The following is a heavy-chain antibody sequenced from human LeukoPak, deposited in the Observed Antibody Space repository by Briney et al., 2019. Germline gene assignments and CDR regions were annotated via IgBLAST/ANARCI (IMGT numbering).Heavy chain of an antibody. CDR1: GGSISSYY. V-gene: IGHV4-59*01. D-gene: IGHD3-16*02. CDR2: ISYSGSA. CDR3: ARYIWGSYPTFVDN. Sequence: SETLSLTCTVSGGSISSYYWSWIRQPPGKGLEWIGYISYSGSANYNPSLKSRVTISVDRSKNQLSLKMNSVTAADTAVYYCARYIWGSYPTFVDNWGQGSLVTVSS. J-gene: IGHJ4*02.